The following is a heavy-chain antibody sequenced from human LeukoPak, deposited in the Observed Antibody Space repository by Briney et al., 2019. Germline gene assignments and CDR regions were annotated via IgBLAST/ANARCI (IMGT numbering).Heavy chain of an antibody. Sequence: GGSLRLSCAASGFTVSSNYMSWVRQAPGKGLEWVSIIYSGGSTYYADSVKGRFTISRDNSKNTLSLQMNSLRAEDTAVYYCARDTVNGPFVISLDLWGQGVLVTVSS. CDR1: GFTVSSNY. CDR3: ARDTVNGPFVISLDL. V-gene: IGHV3-66*01. CDR2: IYSGGST. J-gene: IGHJ5*02. D-gene: IGHD2-8*01.